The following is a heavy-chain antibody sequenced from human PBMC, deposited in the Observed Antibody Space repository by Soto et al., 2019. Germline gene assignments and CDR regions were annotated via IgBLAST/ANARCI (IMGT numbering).Heavy chain of an antibody. D-gene: IGHD1-1*01. V-gene: IGHV1-69*12. CDR3: ARDKDRVRIGGSYNYGMDV. CDR1: GGTFSSYA. J-gene: IGHJ6*02. Sequence: QVQLVQSGAGVMQPGSSVRVSCKASGGTFSSYAISWVRQAPGQGLEWMGGIIPIFGTADYAQKFQGRVTITADESTTTAYRELSSLRSEDTAVYFCARDKDRVRIGGSYNYGMDVWGQGTTVTVSS. CDR2: IIPIFGTA.